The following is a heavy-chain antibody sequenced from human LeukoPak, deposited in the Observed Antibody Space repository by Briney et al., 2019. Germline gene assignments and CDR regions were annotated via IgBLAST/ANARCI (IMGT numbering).Heavy chain of an antibody. CDR2: ICSSSSYI. Sequence: GGSLRLSCAASGFTFSSYSMNWVRQAPGKGLEWVSSICSSSSYIYYADSVKGRFTISRDNAKNSLYLQMNSLRAEDTAVYYCARDQSGSGGARYYFDYWGQGTLVTVSS. CDR3: ARDQSGSGGARYYFDY. D-gene: IGHD3-10*01. CDR1: GFTFSSYS. J-gene: IGHJ4*02. V-gene: IGHV3-21*01.